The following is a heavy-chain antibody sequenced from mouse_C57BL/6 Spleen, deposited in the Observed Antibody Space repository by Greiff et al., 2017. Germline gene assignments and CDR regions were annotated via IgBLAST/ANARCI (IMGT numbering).Heavy chain of an antibody. Sequence: LVEPGAELVRPGTSVKVSCKASGYAFTNYLIAWVKQRPGQGLEWIGEINPGSGGTNYNEKFKGKATLTADKSSSTAYMQLSSLTSEDSAVYFCAKRTVVAHFDDWGQGTTLTVSS. CDR2: INPGSGGT. D-gene: IGHD1-1*01. V-gene: IGHV1-54*01. J-gene: IGHJ2*01. CDR3: AKRTVVAHFDD. CDR1: GYAFTNYL.